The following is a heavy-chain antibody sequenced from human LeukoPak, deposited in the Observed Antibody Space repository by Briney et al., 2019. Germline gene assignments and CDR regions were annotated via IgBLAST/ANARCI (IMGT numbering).Heavy chain of an antibody. CDR1: GFTFSDHY. V-gene: IGHV3-48*02. CDR2: VICRSSTI. CDR3: ARGRITMVRGAQDYYYGMDV. Sequence: GGSLRLSCAASGFTFSDHYMDWVRQAPRKGLEWVSYVICRSSTIYYADSVKGRFTISRDNAKNPLYLQMNSLRDEDTAVYYCARGRITMVRGAQDYYYGMDVWGQGTTVTVSS. J-gene: IGHJ6*02. D-gene: IGHD3-10*01.